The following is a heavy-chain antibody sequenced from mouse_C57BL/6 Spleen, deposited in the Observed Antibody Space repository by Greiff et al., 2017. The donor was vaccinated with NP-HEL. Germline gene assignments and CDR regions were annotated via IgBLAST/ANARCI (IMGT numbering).Heavy chain of an antibody. CDR3: ASIYYYPRGYFDV. V-gene: IGHV1-55*01. D-gene: IGHD1-1*01. CDR2: IYPGSGST. CDR1: GYTFTSYW. Sequence: VQLQQSGAELVKPGASVKMSCKASGYTFTSYWITWVKQRPGQGLEWIGDIYPGSGSTNYNEKFKSKATLTVDTSSSTAYMQLSSLTSEDSAVYYCASIYYYPRGYFDVWGTGTTVTVSS. J-gene: IGHJ1*03.